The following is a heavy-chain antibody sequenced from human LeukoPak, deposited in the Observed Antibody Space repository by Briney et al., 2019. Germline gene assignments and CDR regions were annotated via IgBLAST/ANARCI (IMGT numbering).Heavy chain of an antibody. CDR3: ARGGWLGSNYHPIDY. CDR1: GLTVRSNY. V-gene: IGHV3-66*01. D-gene: IGHD3-10*01. J-gene: IGHJ4*02. Sequence: PGGSLRLSCAASGLTVRSNYMNWVWQAPGKGLEWVSVTYGADTTDYADSVKDRFTIFRDKSKNTLYLQMSSLRAEDTAVYYCARGGWLGSNYHPIDYWGQGTLVTVSS. CDR2: TYGADTT.